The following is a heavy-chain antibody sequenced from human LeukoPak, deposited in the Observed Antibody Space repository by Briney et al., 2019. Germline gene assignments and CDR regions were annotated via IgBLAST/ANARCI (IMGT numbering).Heavy chain of an antibody. Sequence: TGESLKISCKGSGYSFTTHWIGWVRQMPGKGLEWMGIIYPGDSDTRYSPSFQGQVTISADKSISTAYLQWGSLKASDTAMYYCARRQYNYDLTYYFDYWGQGTLVTVSS. V-gene: IGHV5-51*01. CDR3: ARRQYNYDLTYYFDY. CDR2: IYPGDSDT. D-gene: IGHD5-18*01. J-gene: IGHJ4*02. CDR1: GYSFTTHW.